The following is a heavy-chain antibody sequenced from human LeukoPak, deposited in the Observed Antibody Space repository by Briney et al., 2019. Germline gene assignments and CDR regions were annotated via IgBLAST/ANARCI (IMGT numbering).Heavy chain of an antibody. D-gene: IGHD3-10*01. CDR3: ARDRLVRGVLDYGWFDP. Sequence: ASVKVSCKASGYTFTSYYMHWVRQAPGQGLEWMGLINPSGGSTSYAQKFQGRVTMTRDTSTSTVYMELSSVRSEDTAVYYCARDRLVRGVLDYGWFDPWGKGTLVTVSS. CDR2: INPSGGST. CDR1: GYTFTSYY. J-gene: IGHJ5*02. V-gene: IGHV1-46*01.